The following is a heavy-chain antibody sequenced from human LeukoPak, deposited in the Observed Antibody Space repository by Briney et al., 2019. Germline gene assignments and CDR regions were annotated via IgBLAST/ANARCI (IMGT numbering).Heavy chain of an antibody. CDR3: VSGNDPDYVCATYWFDAFAF. J-gene: IGHJ3*01. D-gene: IGHD3-16*01. Sequence: GGSLRLSCAASGYTFSDYIINWVRQAPGKGLEWVSYISSSGTYIYYADSVKGRFTISRDNAKNSLFLQMNILRAEDTAVYYCVSGNDPDYVCATYWFDAFAFWG. CDR2: ISSSGTYI. CDR1: GYTFSDYI. V-gene: IGHV3-21*01.